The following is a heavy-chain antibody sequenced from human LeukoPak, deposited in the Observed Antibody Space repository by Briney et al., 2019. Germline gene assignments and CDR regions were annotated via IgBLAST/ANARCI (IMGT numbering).Heavy chain of an antibody. V-gene: IGHV1-2*02. CDR1: GYIFTAYY. CDR2: INPNSGGT. Sequence: GASVKVSCKASGYIFTAYYMHWVRQAPGQGLEWMGWINPNSGGTNFAQKFQGRVTMTRDTSISTAYMELSRLRSDDTAVYYCARGGRGGSYQLGYWGQGTLVTVSS. D-gene: IGHD1-26*01. CDR3: ARGGRGGSYQLGY. J-gene: IGHJ4*02.